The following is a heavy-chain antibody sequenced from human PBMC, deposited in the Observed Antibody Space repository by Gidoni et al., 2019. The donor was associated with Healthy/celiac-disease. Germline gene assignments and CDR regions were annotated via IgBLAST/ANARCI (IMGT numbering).Heavy chain of an antibody. CDR1: GFTFSSDA. D-gene: IGHD6-13*01. J-gene: IGHJ5*02. V-gene: IGHV3-23*01. CDR3: ASLGIAAAGTVVPILNWFDP. CDR2: ISGSGGST. Sequence: EVQLLASGGGLVQPGGSLRLSCAASGFTFSSDAMSWVRKAPGKGLEWVSAISGSGGSTYYADSVKGRFTISRDNSKNTLYLQMNSLRAEDTAVYYCASLGIAAAGTVVPILNWFDPWGQGTLVTVSS.